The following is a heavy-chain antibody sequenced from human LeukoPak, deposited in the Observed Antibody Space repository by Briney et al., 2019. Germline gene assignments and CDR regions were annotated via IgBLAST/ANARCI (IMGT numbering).Heavy chain of an antibody. J-gene: IGHJ4*02. CDR2: ISHSSGFT. CDR1: GFTFSDYY. V-gene: IGHV3-11*03. Sequence: GGSLRLPCAASGFTFSDYYMSWIRQAPGQGLEWVAYISHSSGFTNYADSVKGRFAISRDNAKNSLYLQMDSLRAEDTAIYYCAKLFKAYSSSWIDYWGQGNLVTVSS. D-gene: IGHD6-13*01. CDR3: AKLFKAYSSSWIDY.